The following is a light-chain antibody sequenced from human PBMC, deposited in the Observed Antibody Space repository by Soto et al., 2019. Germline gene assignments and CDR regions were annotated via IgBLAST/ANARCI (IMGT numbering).Light chain of an antibody. CDR3: QQSGSSPWT. V-gene: IGKV3-20*01. Sequence: EIVLTQSPGTLSLSPGERATLSCRASQSVSRNYLVWYQQKPGQAPRLLIYGASSRATGIPGRFSGSGSGTDFTLTISKLEPEDFAVYYCQQSGSSPWTFGHGTKVEIK. CDR2: GAS. J-gene: IGKJ1*01. CDR1: QSVSRNY.